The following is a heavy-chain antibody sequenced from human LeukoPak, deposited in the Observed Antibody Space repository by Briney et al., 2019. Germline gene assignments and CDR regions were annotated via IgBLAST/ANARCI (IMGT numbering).Heavy chain of an antibody. CDR2: IYYSGST. D-gene: IGHD2-2*01. Sequence: KPSETLSLTCTVSGGSISSSSYYWGWIRQPPGKGLEWIGSIYYSGSTYYNPSLKSRVTISVDTSKNQFSLKLSSVTAADTAVYYCAGYCSSTSCYEGMDVWGQGTTVTVSS. CDR1: GGSISSSSYY. V-gene: IGHV4-39*07. J-gene: IGHJ6*02. CDR3: AGYCSSTSCYEGMDV.